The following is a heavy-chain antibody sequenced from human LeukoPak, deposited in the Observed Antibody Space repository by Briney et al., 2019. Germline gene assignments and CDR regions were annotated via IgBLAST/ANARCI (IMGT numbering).Heavy chain of an antibody. Sequence: GGSLRLSCTASGFTFSIYWMHWVRQAPGKGLVWVSRINLEGTNTNYADSVKGRFTISRDNAHNTLYLQMNSLRAEDTAVYYSCVSWLRGPFDYWGQGTLVTVSS. J-gene: IGHJ4*02. CDR1: GFTFSIYW. CDR2: INLEGTNT. V-gene: IGHV3-74*01. CDR3: CVSWLRGPFDY. D-gene: IGHD5-12*01.